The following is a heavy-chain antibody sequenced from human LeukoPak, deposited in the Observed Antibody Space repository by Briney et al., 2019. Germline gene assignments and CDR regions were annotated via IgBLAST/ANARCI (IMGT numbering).Heavy chain of an antibody. Sequence: ASVKVSCKASGYTFHWVRQAPGQGLEWMGIINPSGGSTRYAQKFQGRVTMTRDTSTSTVYMELRSLRSEDTAVYYCARGVVRYSIVGATGWFDPWGQGILVTVSS. CDR3: ARGVVRYSIVGATGWFDP. CDR1: GYTF. D-gene: IGHD1-26*01. J-gene: IGHJ5*02. V-gene: IGHV1-46*01. CDR2: INPSGGST.